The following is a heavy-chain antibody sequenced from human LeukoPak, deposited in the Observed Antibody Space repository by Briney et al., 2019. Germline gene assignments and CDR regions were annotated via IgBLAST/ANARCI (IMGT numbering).Heavy chain of an antibody. J-gene: IGHJ4*02. D-gene: IGHD3-10*01. Sequence: GGSLRLSCTGSGATFEDYYLSWIRQAPGKGLEWISYVSSTGGDKFYADPVKGRFTISRDNARNSLYMEMNDLIAEDTVFYYCARGENGSFDHWGQGTLVIVSS. CDR1: GATFEDYY. V-gene: IGHV3-11*01. CDR2: VSSTGGDK. CDR3: ARGENGSFDH.